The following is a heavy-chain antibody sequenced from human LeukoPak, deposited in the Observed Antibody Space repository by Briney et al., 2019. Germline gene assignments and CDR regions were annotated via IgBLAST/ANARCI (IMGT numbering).Heavy chain of an antibody. Sequence: QSGGSLRLSCAASGFIFSSYWMHWVRQAPGKGLVCVSRINSDGSSTSYADSVKGRFTISRDNAKNTLYLQMNSLRAEDTAVYYCARDFSSSWYGSNNWFDPWGQGTLVTVSS. CDR2: INSDGSST. D-gene: IGHD6-13*01. J-gene: IGHJ5*02. V-gene: IGHV3-74*01. CDR3: ARDFSSSWYGSNNWFDP. CDR1: GFIFSSYW.